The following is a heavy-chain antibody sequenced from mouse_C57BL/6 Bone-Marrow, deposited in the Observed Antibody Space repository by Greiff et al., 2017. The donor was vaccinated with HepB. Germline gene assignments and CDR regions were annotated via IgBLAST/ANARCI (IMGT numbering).Heavy chain of an antibody. Sequence: QVQLKQSGPELVKPGASVKISCQASGYAFSSSWMNWVKPRPGKGLEWIGRIYPGDGDTNYNGKFKGKATLTADKSSSTAYMQLSSLTSEDSAVYFCARSEDYGSSYAMDYWGQGTSVTVSS. CDR3: ARSEDYGSSYAMDY. J-gene: IGHJ4*01. D-gene: IGHD1-1*01. CDR2: IYPGDGDT. CDR1: GYAFSSSW. V-gene: IGHV1-82*01.